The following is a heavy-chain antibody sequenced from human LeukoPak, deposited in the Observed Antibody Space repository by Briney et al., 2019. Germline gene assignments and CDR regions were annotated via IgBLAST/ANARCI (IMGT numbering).Heavy chain of an antibody. CDR2: IYSGGST. D-gene: IGHD3-22*01. V-gene: IGHV3-66*01. J-gene: IGHJ4*02. Sequence: GGSLRLSCAASGFTVSSNYMSWVRQAPGKGLEWVSGIYSGGSTYYADAVKGRFTISRDNSTNTLYLQMNSLRAEDTAVYYCARGDSSGYYSPYAYWGQGPLVTASS. CDR3: ARGDSSGYYSPYAY. CDR1: GFTVSSNY.